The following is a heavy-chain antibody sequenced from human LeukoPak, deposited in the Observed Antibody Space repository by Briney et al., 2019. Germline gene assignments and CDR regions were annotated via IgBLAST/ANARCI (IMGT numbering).Heavy chain of an antibody. CDR2: INWNGGST. D-gene: IGHD3-22*01. Sequence: GGSLRLSCAASGFTFSSYNMNWVRQAPGKGLEWVSGINWNGGSTGYADSVKGRFTISRDNAKNSLYLQMNSLRAEDTALYYCATLHYYDSSGYYPFDYWGQGTLVTVSS. J-gene: IGHJ4*02. V-gene: IGHV3-20*04. CDR1: GFTFSSYN. CDR3: ATLHYYDSSGYYPFDY.